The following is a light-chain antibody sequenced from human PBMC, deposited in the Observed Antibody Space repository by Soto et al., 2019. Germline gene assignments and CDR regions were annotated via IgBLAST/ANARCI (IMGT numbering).Light chain of an antibody. CDR1: QAISSY. V-gene: IGKV1-9*01. CDR3: LQPNNCPLT. J-gene: IGKJ3*01. CDR2: AAS. Sequence: DIQLTQSPSFLSASVGDRVTITCRASQAISSYLAWYQQKPGKAPKLLIYAASTLQSGVPSRFSGSGSGTEFTLTISSLQPEDFATYYCLQPNNCPLTFGPGAKVDV.